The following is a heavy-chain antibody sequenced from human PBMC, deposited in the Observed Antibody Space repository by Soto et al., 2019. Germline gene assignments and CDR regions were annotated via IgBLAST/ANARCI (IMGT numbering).Heavy chain of an antibody. CDR2: VYNSGST. Sequence: SETLSLTCIDSGGSISSNYWTWIRQPPGEGLEWIGYVYNSGSTNYNPSLKSRVTISEDTSKSQFSLKVNSMTAADTAVYYCARYRREAVAGYTLDNWGQGILVTVSS. D-gene: IGHD6-13*01. CDR1: GGSISSNY. CDR3: ARYRREAVAGYTLDN. V-gene: IGHV4-59*01. J-gene: IGHJ4*02.